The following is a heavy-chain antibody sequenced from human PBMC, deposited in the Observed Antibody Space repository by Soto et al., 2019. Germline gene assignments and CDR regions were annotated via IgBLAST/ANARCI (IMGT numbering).Heavy chain of an antibody. J-gene: IGHJ6*02. CDR1: GYSFTRHG. D-gene: IGHD3-9*01. CDR2: INTYNGNT. Sequence: ASVKLSCKASGYSFTRHGIAWARQAPGQGLEGMGWINTYNGNTNYAQNLQGRVTLTTDTSTSTAYMELTSLRSNDTALYYCALVDVYDTPNLQYVWTQGTSVTGSS. V-gene: IGHV1-18*01. CDR3: ALVDVYDTPNLQYV.